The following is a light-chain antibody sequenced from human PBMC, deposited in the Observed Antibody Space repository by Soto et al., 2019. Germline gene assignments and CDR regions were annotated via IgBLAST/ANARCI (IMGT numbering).Light chain of an antibody. Sequence: QTVVTQEPSLTVSPGGTVTLTCASSTGAVTSGYYPNWFQQKPGQAPRALIYSTSNKYSWTPARFSGSLLGGKAALTLSGVQPEDEAEYYCLLYYGGQLGVFGGGTKVTVL. J-gene: IGLJ2*01. CDR2: STS. CDR3: LLYYGGQLGV. V-gene: IGLV7-43*01. CDR1: TGAVTSGYY.